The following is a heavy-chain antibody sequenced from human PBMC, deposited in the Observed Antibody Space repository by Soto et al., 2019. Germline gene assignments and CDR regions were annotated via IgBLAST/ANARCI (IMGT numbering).Heavy chain of an antibody. Sequence: SEQFSCTSSGGTFSSYRINWVRQAPGQGLEWVGGIVPIYRTADYAQKFQGRVTITADESARTSYMELRSLKSQDTAVYYGVTGSGAKFVISWGQGSL. CDR2: IVPIYRTA. J-gene: IGHJ4*02. D-gene: IGHD3-10*01. CDR1: GGTFSSYR. V-gene: IGHV1-69*13. CDR3: VTGSGAKFVIS.